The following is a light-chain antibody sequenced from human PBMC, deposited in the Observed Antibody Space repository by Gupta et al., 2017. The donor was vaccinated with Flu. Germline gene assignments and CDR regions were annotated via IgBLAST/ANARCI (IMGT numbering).Light chain of an antibody. CDR2: GAS. V-gene: IGKV3-15*01. CDR1: QSVSND. Sequence: ETVMTQSPATLPVSPGERATLSCRASQSVSNDLAWYQQRPGQAPRLLIYGASTRATGVPARFSGSGSGTEFTLTITSLQSEDFAVYYCQQDRDWPPITFGQGTRLEIK. J-gene: IGKJ5*01. CDR3: QQDRDWPPIT.